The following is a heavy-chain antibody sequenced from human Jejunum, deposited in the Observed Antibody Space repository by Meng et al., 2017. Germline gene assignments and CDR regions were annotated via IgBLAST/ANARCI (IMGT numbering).Heavy chain of an antibody. CDR1: GFSLSTNGVG. V-gene: IGHV2-5*02. D-gene: IGHD5-12*01. CDR2: IYWDDDR. CDR3: AYRIGYRSNWDVGWFDP. Sequence: ITLKEACPPLLKSTPTLTLTCTFSGFSLSTNGVGVGWIRQPPGKAPECLALIYWDDDRRYNPSLEKRLTITKDTSKNQVVLTMTKMDPVDTATYYCAYRIGYRSNWDVGWFDPWGQGTLVTVSS. J-gene: IGHJ5*02.